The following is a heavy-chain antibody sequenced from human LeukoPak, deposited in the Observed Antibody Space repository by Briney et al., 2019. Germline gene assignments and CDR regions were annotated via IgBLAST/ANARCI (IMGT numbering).Heavy chain of an antibody. J-gene: IGHJ3*02. CDR1: GFTFSSYG. V-gene: IGHV3-23*01. Sequence: GGSLRLSCAASGFTFSSYGIHWVRQAPGKGLEWVSAITGRGGSTYYADSVRGRFTISRDNPKNTLYMQMTNLRAEDTAVYYCARQDFDAFDIWGQGTILTVSS. D-gene: IGHD2-15*01. CDR3: ARQDFDAFDI. CDR2: ITGRGGST.